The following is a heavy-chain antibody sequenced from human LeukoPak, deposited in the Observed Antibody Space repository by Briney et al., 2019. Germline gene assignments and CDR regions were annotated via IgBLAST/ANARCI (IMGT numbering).Heavy chain of an antibody. J-gene: IGHJ6*03. CDR2: ISAYNGNT. D-gene: IGHD5-18*01. CDR1: GYTFTSYG. CDR3: ASAALIQYYYYYMDV. V-gene: IGHV1-18*01. Sequence: GASVKVSCKASGYTFTSYGISWVRQAPGQGLEWMGWISAYNGNTNYAQKLQGRVTMTTDTSTSTAYMELRSLRSDDTAVYYCASAALIQYYYYYMDVWGKGTTVTISS.